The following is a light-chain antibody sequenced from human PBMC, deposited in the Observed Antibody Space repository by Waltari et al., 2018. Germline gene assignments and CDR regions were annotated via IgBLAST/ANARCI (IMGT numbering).Light chain of an antibody. V-gene: IGKV1-6*01. J-gene: IGKJ1*01. CDR3: LQDYIYPWT. CDR1: QGIRND. Sequence: AIQMTQSPSSLSASVGDRVTITCRASQGIRNDLGWYQQKPGKAPKLLIYAAASCQSGVPSRFSGTGSGTDFTLTISSLQPEDFATYYCLQDYIYPWTFGQGTKVEIK. CDR2: AAA.